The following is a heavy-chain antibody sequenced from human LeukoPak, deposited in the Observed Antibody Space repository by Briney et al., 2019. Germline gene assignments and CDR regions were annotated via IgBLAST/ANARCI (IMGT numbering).Heavy chain of an antibody. CDR3: ARGPGYSSGWYWGNWCDP. Sequence: SETLSLTCAVYGGSFSGYYWSWIRQPPGKGLEWIGEINHSGSTNYNPSLKSRVTISVDTSKNQFSLKLSSVTAADTAVYYCARGPGYSSGWYWGNWCDPWGQGTLVTVSS. CDR1: GGSFSGYY. V-gene: IGHV4-34*01. D-gene: IGHD6-19*01. CDR2: INHSGST. J-gene: IGHJ5*02.